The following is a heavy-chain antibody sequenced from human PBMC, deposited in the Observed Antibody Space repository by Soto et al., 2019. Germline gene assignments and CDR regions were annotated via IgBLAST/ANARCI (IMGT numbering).Heavy chain of an antibody. CDR2: IYHSGST. Sequence: PSETLSLTCAVSGGSISSGGYSWSSIRQPPGKGLEWIGYIYHSGSTYYNPSLKSRVTISVGRSKNQFSLKLSSVTAADTAVYYCARAPYDSSGWLNYFDYWGQGTLVTVSS. CDR1: GGSISSGGYS. CDR3: ARAPYDSSGWLNYFDY. J-gene: IGHJ4*02. D-gene: IGHD3-22*01. V-gene: IGHV4-30-2*01.